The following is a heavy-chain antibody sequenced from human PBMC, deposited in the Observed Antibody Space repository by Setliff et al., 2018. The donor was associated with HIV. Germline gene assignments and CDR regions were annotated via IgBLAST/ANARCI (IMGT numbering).Heavy chain of an antibody. Sequence: GGSLRLSCAASGFSFNNAWMSWVRQAPGKGLEWVGRIKSKTHGGTTDYAASVKGRFSISRDDSKTTVYLQMNSLKTEDTALYYCTTEENLEGYSTFLIDYWGQGTLVTVSS. D-gene: IGHD6-13*01. CDR2: IKSKTHGGTT. CDR1: GFSFNNAW. J-gene: IGHJ4*02. CDR3: TTEENLEGYSTFLIDY. V-gene: IGHV3-15*01.